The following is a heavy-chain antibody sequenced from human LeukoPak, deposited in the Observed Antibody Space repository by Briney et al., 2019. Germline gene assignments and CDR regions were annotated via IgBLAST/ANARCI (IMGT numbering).Heavy chain of an antibody. CDR1: GYTFTSYG. J-gene: IGHJ4*02. Sequence: GASVKVSCKASGYTFTSYGISWVRQAPGQGLEWMGWISAYNGNTNYAQKLQGRVTMTTDTSTSTAYMELRSLRSDDTAVYYCAREKASITMVRGVGQGDYWGQGTLITVSS. D-gene: IGHD3-10*01. V-gene: IGHV1-18*01. CDR2: ISAYNGNT. CDR3: AREKASITMVRGVGQGDY.